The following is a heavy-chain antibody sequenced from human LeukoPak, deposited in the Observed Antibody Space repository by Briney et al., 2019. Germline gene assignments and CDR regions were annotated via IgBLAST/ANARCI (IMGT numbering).Heavy chain of an antibody. D-gene: IGHD3-3*01. Sequence: PSETLSLTCTVSGYSISSGYYWGWIPQPPGKGLEWIGSIYHSGSTYYNPSLKSRVTISVDTSKNQFSLKLSSVTAADTAVYYCARDIYGDYDFWSGYSGYDAFDIWGQGTMVTVSS. J-gene: IGHJ3*02. V-gene: IGHV4-38-2*02. CDR3: ARDIYGDYDFWSGYSGYDAFDI. CDR2: IYHSGST. CDR1: GYSISSGYY.